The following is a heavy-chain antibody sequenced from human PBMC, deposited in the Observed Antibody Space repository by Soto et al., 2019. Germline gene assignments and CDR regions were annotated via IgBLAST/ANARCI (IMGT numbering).Heavy chain of an antibody. V-gene: IGHV3-74*01. J-gene: IGHJ6*02. CDR3: ARGGRGNDYYYAMDV. Sequence: EVQLVESGGGLVPPGGSVRLSCAASGFIFKMYWMHWVRQSPGKGLVWISRIYNDGTYSDYADSVRGRFTISRDNVNDTLYLQMNNLRAEDSGLYYCARGGRGNDYYYAMDVWGQGTTVTVSS. CDR2: IYNDGTYS. CDR1: GFIFKMYW.